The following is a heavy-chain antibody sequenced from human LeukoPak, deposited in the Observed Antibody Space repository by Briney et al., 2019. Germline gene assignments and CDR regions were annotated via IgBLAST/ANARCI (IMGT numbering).Heavy chain of an antibody. CDR2: VYYSGST. Sequence: SETLSLTCTVSGGSISTYYWSWIRQPPGKGLEWIGYVYYSGSTNYNPSLKSRVTISADTSKNQFSLKLSSVTAADTAVYYCARDTYYYDSSGYYYVGYYYYYMDVWGKGTTVTISS. CDR1: GGSISTYY. D-gene: IGHD3-22*01. V-gene: IGHV4-59*12. CDR3: ARDTYYYDSSGYYYVGYYYYYMDV. J-gene: IGHJ6*03.